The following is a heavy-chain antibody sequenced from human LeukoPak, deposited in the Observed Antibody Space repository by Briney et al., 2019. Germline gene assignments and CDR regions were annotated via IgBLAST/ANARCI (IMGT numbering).Heavy chain of an antibody. J-gene: IGHJ4*02. CDR2: ISSSSSSI. V-gene: IGHV3-21*01. CDR1: GFTFNTYS. CDR3: AAMTRIDY. Sequence: GGSLRLSCAASGFTFNTYSMNWVRQSPGKGLEWVSSISSSSSSIYYADSVKGRFTISRDSAKNSLYLQMNSLRAEDTAVYYCAAMTRIDYWGQGTLVTVSS.